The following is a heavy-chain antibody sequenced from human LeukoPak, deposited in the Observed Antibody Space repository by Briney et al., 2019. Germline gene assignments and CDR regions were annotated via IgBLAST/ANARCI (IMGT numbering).Heavy chain of an antibody. CDR1: GDSADSIKSSSYY. V-gene: IGHV4-39*01. D-gene: IGHD3/OR15-3a*01. J-gene: IGHJ4*02. CDR2: IYYDGST. CDR3: GRRGHLHRPF. Sequence: SETLSLTCTVAGDSADSIKSSSYYWAWIRLPPGKGLEWVGSIYYDGSTYYNPSLRGRVTISVDTSKSQFSVKLNSVTAADTAMYYCGRRGHLHRPFWGQGTLVTFSP.